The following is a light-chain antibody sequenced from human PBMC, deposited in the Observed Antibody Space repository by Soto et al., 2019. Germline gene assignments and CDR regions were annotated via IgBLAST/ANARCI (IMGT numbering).Light chain of an antibody. CDR2: RAS. CDR1: QTINDW. Sequence: DIQMTQSPSTLSASVGDRVTIACRASQTINDWLAWYQQKPGKAPNLLIYRASNLQSGVPSRFSGSGSGTEFTLTISSLQPDDFATYDCQQYNSYSYTFGQGTKLEIK. V-gene: IGKV1-5*03. CDR3: QQYNSYSYT. J-gene: IGKJ2*01.